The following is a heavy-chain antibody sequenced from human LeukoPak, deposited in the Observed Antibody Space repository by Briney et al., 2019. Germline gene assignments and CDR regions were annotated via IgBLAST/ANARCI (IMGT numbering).Heavy chain of an antibody. D-gene: IGHD3-10*01. V-gene: IGHV1-58*02. CDR2: IVVGSGNT. J-gene: IGHJ5*02. Sequence: ASVKVSCKASGFTFTSSAMQWVRQARGQRLEWIGWIVVGSGNTNYAQKFQERVTITRDMSTSTAYMELSSLRSEDTAVYYCARDAYGSGIYLDGGHDRWGQGTLVTVSS. CDR1: GFTFTSSA. CDR3: ARDAYGSGIYLDGGHDR.